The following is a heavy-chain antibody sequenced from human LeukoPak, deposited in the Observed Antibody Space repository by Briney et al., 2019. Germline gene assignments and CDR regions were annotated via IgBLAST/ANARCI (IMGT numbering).Heavy chain of an antibody. CDR3: TRSSGFGSGSYYGDY. CDR1: GFTFSSYR. D-gene: IGHD3-10*01. J-gene: IGHJ4*02. CDR2: INSDGSST. V-gene: IGHV3-74*01. Sequence: GGSLRLSCTASGFTFSSYRMHWVRQAPGEGLVCVSRINSDGSSTSYADSVKGRFTISRDNAKNTLYLQMNSLRAEDTAVYYCTRSSGFGSGSYYGDYWGQGTLVTVSS.